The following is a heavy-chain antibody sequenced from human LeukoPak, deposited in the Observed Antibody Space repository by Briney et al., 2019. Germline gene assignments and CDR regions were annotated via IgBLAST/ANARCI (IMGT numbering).Heavy chain of an antibody. Sequence: PGGSLRLSCAASGFTFSSYVMSWGRQAPGKGLEWVSTINKNGGETYYADSVKGRFTISRDNSRNTLYLQMNSLRAEDTAVYYCAKQLGYCSDGSCYFPYWGQGTLVTVSS. J-gene: IGHJ4*02. D-gene: IGHD2-15*01. CDR2: INKNGGET. V-gene: IGHV3-23*01. CDR3: AKQLGYCSDGSCYFPY. CDR1: GFTFSSYV.